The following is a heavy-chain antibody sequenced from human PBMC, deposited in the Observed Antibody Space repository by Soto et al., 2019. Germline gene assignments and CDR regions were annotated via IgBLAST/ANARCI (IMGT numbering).Heavy chain of an antibody. D-gene: IGHD4-17*01. J-gene: IGHJ3*02. CDR3: AKDWRQGSTRLREAFDI. CDR1: GFTFSSYA. Sequence: EVQLLESGGGLVQPGGSLRLSCAASGFTFSSYAMSWVRQAPGKGLEWVSAISGSGGSTYYADSVKGRFTISRDNSKNTLYLQMNSLRAEDTAVYYCAKDWRQGSTRLREAFDIWGQGTMVTVSS. CDR2: ISGSGGST. V-gene: IGHV3-23*01.